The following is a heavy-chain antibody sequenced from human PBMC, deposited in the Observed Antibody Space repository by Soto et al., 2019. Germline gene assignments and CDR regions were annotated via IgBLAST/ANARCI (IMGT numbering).Heavy chain of an antibody. Sequence: GGSLRLSCAASGFTVSSNYMGWVRQAPGKGLEWVSVIYSGGSTYYADSVKGRFTISRDNSKNTLYLQMNSLRAEDTAVYYCARVPTTTVDIYYYYGMDVWGQGTTVTVSS. CDR1: GFTVSSNY. CDR2: IYSGGST. CDR3: ARVPTTTVDIYYYYGMDV. J-gene: IGHJ6*02. V-gene: IGHV3-53*01. D-gene: IGHD4-17*01.